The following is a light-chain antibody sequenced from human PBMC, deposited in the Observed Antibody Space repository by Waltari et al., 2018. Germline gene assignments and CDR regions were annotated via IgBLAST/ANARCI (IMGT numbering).Light chain of an antibody. CDR2: EVS. CDR3: SSYTSSSTPYV. V-gene: IGLV2-14*01. CDR1: SSDGGGDNY. J-gene: IGLJ1*01. Sequence: QSALTQPASVSGSPGQSITIACPRTSSDGGGDNYVPWYQQHPGQAPKLMIYEVSNRPSGVSNRFSGSKSGNTASLTISGLQAEDEADYYCSSYTSSSTPYVFGTGTKVTVL.